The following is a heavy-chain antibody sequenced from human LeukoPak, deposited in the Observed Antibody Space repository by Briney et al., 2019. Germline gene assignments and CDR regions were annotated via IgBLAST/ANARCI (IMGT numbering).Heavy chain of an antibody. CDR2: IYSGGST. CDR1: GGSISSYY. D-gene: IGHD2-2*01. CDR3: ARIGVVVPAAAFDY. V-gene: IGHV3-53*01. J-gene: IGHJ4*02. Sequence: ETLSLTCTVSGGSISSYYWSWVRQAPGKGLEWVSVIYSGGSTYYADSVKGRFTISRDNSKNTLYLQMNSLRAEDTAVYYCARIGVVVPAAAFDYWGQGTLVTVSS.